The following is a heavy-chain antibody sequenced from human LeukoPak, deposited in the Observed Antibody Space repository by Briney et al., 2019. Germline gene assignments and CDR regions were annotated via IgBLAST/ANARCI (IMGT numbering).Heavy chain of an antibody. V-gene: IGHV3-23*01. D-gene: IGHD2-2*01. CDR2: ITGGSDST. CDR3: AKGSSGARPYLFDY. J-gene: IGHJ4*02. CDR1: GFTFSSYV. Sequence: GGSLRLSCAASGFTFSSYVMSWVRQAPGKGLEWVSAITGGSDSTYYADSVKGRFTISRDNSKNTLYLQMDSLRAEDTAVYYCAKGSSGARPYLFDYWGQGTLITVSS.